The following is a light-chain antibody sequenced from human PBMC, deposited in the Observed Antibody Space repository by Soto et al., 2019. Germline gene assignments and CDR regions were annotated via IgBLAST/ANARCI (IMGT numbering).Light chain of an antibody. J-gene: IGLJ2*01. CDR3: AAWDDSLSGVV. CDR2: RNN. Sequence: QSVLTQPPSASGTPGQRVTISCSGSSSNIGSNYVYWYHQLPGTAPKLLIYRNNQRPSGVPDRFSGSKSGTSASLAISGLRSEDEADYYCAAWDDSLSGVVFGGGTKLTV. CDR1: SSNIGSNY. V-gene: IGLV1-47*01.